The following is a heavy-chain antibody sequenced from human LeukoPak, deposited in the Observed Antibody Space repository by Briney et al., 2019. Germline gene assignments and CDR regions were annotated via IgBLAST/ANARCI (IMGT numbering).Heavy chain of an antibody. V-gene: IGHV3-21*01. Sequence: GGSLRLSCAASGFTFSSYSMNWVRQAPGKGLEWVSSISSSSSYIYYADSVKGRFTISRDNAKNSLYLQMNSLRAEDTAVYYCARSGASGSYFDYWGQGTLVTVSS. J-gene: IGHJ4*02. CDR1: GFTFSSYS. CDR3: ARSGASGSYFDY. D-gene: IGHD3-10*01. CDR2: ISSSSSYI.